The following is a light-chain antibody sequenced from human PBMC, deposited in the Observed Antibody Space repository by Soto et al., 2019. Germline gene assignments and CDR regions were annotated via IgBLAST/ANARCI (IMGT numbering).Light chain of an antibody. CDR1: QDITNY. Sequence: DIQMTQSPSSLSASVGDRVTITCQASQDITNYLNWYQQKPGKAPKLLIYDASNLETGVPSRFSGSGSGTDFTFTISSLQSEDIATYYCQQSYSTPRGVTFGQGTRLENK. J-gene: IGKJ5*01. CDR2: DAS. V-gene: IGKV1-33*01. CDR3: QQSYSTPRGVT.